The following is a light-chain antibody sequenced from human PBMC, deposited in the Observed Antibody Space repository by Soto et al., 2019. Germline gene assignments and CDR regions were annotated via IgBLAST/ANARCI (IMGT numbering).Light chain of an antibody. V-gene: IGKV3-15*01. J-gene: IGKJ5*01. CDR3: QQYHYWPIT. CDR2: GAS. CDR1: QSVASS. Sequence: TQSPPTLSASQGERVTLSCRASQSVASSVAWYQQKPGQAPRLILYGASTRATGFPARFSGSGSGTEFTLTISSLQSEDFAVYLCQQYHYWPITFGQRARLEIK.